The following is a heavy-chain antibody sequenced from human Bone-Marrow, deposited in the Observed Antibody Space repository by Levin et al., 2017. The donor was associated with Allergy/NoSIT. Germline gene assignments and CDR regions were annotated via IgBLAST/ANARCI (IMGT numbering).Heavy chain of an antibody. CDR2: ISPSDGRT. Sequence: ASVKVSCKTSGYNFTSYYMHWVRQAPGQGLEWMGIISPSDGRTSYAQKFHGRVIMTRDTSTTTIYMELSSLRSDDTAVYYCARDQEVEEEWFLDYWGQGTLVTVSA. D-gene: IGHD3-3*01. CDR3: ARDQEVEEEWFLDY. CDR1: GYNFTSYY. V-gene: IGHV1-46*01. J-gene: IGHJ4*02.